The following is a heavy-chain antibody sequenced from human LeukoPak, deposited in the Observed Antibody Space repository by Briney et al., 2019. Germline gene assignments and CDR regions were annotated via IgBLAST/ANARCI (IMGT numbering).Heavy chain of an antibody. V-gene: IGHV3-30*02. CDR1: GLTFSSYG. J-gene: IGHJ4*02. D-gene: IGHD3-22*01. CDR2: IRYDGSNK. Sequence: GGSLRLSCAASGLTFSSYGMHWVRQAPGKGLEWVAFIRYDGSNKYYGDSVKGRFTISRDNSKNTLYLQMNSLRVEDTAVYFCSKDSRRRKTYYYDSSGLYYFDYWGQGTLVTVSS. CDR3: SKDSRRRKTYYYDSSGLYYFDY.